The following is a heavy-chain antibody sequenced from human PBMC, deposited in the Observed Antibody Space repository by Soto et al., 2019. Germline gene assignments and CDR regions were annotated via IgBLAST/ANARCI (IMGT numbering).Heavy chain of an antibody. D-gene: IGHD6-6*01. V-gene: IGHV1-18*04. CDR3: ATNSEYSSSAPPHRFDP. CDR1: GYTFTSYG. J-gene: IGHJ5*02. CDR2: ISAYNGNT. Sequence: QVPLVQSGAEVKKPGASVKVSCKASGYTFTSYGISWVRQAPGQGLEWMGWISAYNGNTNYAQKLQGRVTMTTDTSTSTAYMELRSLRSDDTAVYYCATNSEYSSSAPPHRFDPWGQGTLVTVSS.